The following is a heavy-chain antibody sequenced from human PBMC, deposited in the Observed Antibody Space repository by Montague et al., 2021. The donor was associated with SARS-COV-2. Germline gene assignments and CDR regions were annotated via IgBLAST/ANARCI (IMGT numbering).Heavy chain of an antibody. V-gene: IGHV4-61*02. J-gene: IGHJ6*03. CDR1: GGSISSGSYY. CDR3: ARDALFRTYYDFCSGYPERNYMDV. CDR2: IYTSGST. Sequence: TLSLTCTVSGGSISSGSYYWSWIRQPAGKGLEWIGRIYTSGSTNYNPSLKSRVTISVDTSKNQFSLKLSSVTAADTAVYYCARDALFRTYYDFCSGYPERNYMDVWGKGTTVTVSS. D-gene: IGHD3-3*01.